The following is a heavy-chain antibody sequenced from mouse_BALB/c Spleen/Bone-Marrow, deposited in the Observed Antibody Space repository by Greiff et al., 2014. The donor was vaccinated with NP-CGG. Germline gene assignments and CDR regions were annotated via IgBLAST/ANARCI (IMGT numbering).Heavy chain of an antibody. D-gene: IGHD2-4*01. CDR1: GYTFTSYT. J-gene: IGHJ3*01. V-gene: IGHV1-4*01. CDR2: INPSSDYT. CDR3: AREGLRAWFVY. Sequence: QVQLQQSGAELARPGASVKMSCKASGYTFTSYTIHWVKQRPGQGLEWIGYINPSSDYTNYNQKFKVKATLTADKSSSTAYMQLSSLTSEDSAVYYYAREGLRAWFVYWGQGTLVTVSA.